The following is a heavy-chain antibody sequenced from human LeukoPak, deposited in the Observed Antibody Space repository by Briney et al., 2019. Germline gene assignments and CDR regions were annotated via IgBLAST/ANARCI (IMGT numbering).Heavy chain of an antibody. V-gene: IGHV5-51*01. J-gene: IGHJ6*02. D-gene: IGHD2-15*01. Sequence: RRGESLKISCKGSGYSFTSYWIGWVRQVPGKGLGWMGIIYPGDSDTRCSPSFQGQVTISADKSISTAYLQWSSLKASDAAMYYCAVAYCSGGTCSHYGMDVWGQGTTVTVSS. CDR2: IYPGDSDT. CDR3: AVAYCSGGTCSHYGMDV. CDR1: GYSFTSYW.